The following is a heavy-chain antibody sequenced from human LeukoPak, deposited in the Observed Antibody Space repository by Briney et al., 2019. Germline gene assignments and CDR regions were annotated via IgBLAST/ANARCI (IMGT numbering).Heavy chain of an antibody. J-gene: IGHJ5*02. CDR1: GYTLTELS. Sequence: ASVKVSCKVSGYTLTELSMHWVRQAPGKGLEWMGGFDPEDGETIYAQKFQGRVTMTEDTSTDTAYMELSSLRSEDTAVYYCATDGSGAEWGGWFDPWAREPWSPSPQ. CDR2: FDPEDGET. D-gene: IGHD6-19*01. CDR3: ATDGSGAEWGGWFDP. V-gene: IGHV1-24*01.